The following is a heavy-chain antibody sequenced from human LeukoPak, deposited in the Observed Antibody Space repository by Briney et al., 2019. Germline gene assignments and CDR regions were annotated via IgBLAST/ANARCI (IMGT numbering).Heavy chain of an antibody. J-gene: IGHJ4*02. CDR3: AALGDSIF. V-gene: IGHV3-13*01. D-gene: IGHD3-3*01. Sequence: GGSLRLSCAASGFAFSSYDMHWVRHVSGKGLEWVSAIGHAGDTYYSGSVKGRFTISREDAKNYFFLQMNSLRAGDTAVYFCAALGDSIFWGQGTLVTVSS. CDR2: IGHAGDT. CDR1: GFAFSSYD.